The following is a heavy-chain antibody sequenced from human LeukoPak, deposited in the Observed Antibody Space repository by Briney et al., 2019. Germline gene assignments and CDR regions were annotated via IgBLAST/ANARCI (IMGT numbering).Heavy chain of an antibody. CDR1: GGSISSYY. CDR2: IYYGGST. CDR3: ARGMVENSIDY. J-gene: IGHJ4*02. Sequence: SETLSLTCTVSGGSISSYYWSWIRQPPGKGLEWFGYIYYGGSTNYNPSLKSRVTISVDTSKNQFSLKLSSVTAADTAVYYCARGMVENSIDYWGQGTLVTVSS. D-gene: IGHD2/OR15-2a*01. V-gene: IGHV4-59*01.